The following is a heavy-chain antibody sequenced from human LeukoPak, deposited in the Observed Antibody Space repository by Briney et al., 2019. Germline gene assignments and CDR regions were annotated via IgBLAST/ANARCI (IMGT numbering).Heavy chain of an antibody. CDR2: ISSSSSYI. Sequence: GRSLRLSCAASGLTFSSYSMNWVRQAPGNGLEWVSSISSSSSYIYYADSVKGRFTISRDNAKNSLYLQMNSLRAEDTGVYYCARVGNSGSYYSPFDYWGQGTLVTVSS. CDR1: GLTFSSYS. D-gene: IGHD1-26*01. CDR3: ARVGNSGSYYSPFDY. V-gene: IGHV3-21*01. J-gene: IGHJ4*02.